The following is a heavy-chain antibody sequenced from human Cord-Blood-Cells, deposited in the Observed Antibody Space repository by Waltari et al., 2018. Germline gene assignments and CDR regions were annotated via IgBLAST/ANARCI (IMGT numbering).Heavy chain of an antibody. CDR3: AREDAETSYFDY. CDR1: VGSFSGYY. Sequence: QVQLQQWGAGLLKPSETMSLTCAVYVGSFSGYYWRWLRQPPGKGREWIGEINHSGSTNYNPSLKSRVTISVDTSKNQFSLKLSSVTAADTAVYYCAREDAETSYFDYWGQGTLVTVSS. CDR2: INHSGST. D-gene: IGHD2-15*01. V-gene: IGHV4-34*01. J-gene: IGHJ4*02.